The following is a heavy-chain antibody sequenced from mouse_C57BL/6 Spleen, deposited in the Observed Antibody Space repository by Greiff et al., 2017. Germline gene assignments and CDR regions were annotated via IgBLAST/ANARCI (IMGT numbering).Heavy chain of an antibody. CDR3: ARPGYYGSSYDV. D-gene: IGHD1-1*01. V-gene: IGHV1-50*01. CDR1: GYTFTSYW. CDR2: IDPSDSYT. Sequence: QVQLQQPGAELVKPGASVKLSCKASGYTFTSYWMQWVKQRPGQGLEWIGEIDPSDSYTNYNQKFKGKATLTVDTSSSTAYMQLSSLTSEDSAVYYCARPGYYGSSYDVWGTGTTVTVSS. J-gene: IGHJ1*03.